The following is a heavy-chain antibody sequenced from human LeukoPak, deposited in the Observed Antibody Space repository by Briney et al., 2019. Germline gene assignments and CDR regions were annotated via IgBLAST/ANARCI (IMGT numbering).Heavy chain of an antibody. V-gene: IGHV4-4*07. CDR1: GGFISSYY. Sequence: SETLSLTCTVSGGFISSYYWSWIRQPAGNGLEWIGRIYTSCSTNYNPSLKGPVTMSVDTSKNQSSLQPSCVTAADTAVYYCARVYDYVWGVSPNEAFDIWGQGTMVTVSS. D-gene: IGHD3-16*01. CDR3: ARVYDYVWGVSPNEAFDI. J-gene: IGHJ3*02. CDR2: IYTSCST.